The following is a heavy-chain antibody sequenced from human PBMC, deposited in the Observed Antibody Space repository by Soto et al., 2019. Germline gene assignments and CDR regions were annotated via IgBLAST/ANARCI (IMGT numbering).Heavy chain of an antibody. CDR3: ARVRHAGELFVY. CDR2: MNPNSGNT. CDR1: GYTFTSYD. D-gene: IGHD3-10*01. V-gene: IGHV1-8*01. Sequence: GASVEVSCKASGYTFTSYDINCVRQATGQGLEWMGWMNPNSGNTGYAQKFQGRVTMTRNTSISTAYMELSSLRSEDTAVYYCARVRHAGELFVYWGQGTLVTVSS. J-gene: IGHJ4*02.